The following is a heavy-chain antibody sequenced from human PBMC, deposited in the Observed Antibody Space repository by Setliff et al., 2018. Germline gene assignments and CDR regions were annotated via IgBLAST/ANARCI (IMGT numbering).Heavy chain of an antibody. CDR2: ISPSGST. Sequence: SETLSLTCSVSGASITSGGFYWTWIRQPAGKGLEWIGHISPSGSTNHNPSLKSRVAISIDTSRNQFSLKVNSVTAADTAIYYCARGLNSVSWTFAYWGQGSLVTVSS. CDR1: GASITSGGFY. D-gene: IGHD2-15*01. V-gene: IGHV4-61*09. CDR3: ARGLNSVSWTFAY. J-gene: IGHJ4*02.